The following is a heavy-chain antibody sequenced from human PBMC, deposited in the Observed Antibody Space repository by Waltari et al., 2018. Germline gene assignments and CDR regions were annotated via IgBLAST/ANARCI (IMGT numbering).Heavy chain of an antibody. V-gene: IGHV4-59*11. CDR1: GASITSHY. D-gene: IGHD6-13*01. J-gene: IGHJ4*02. CDR2: MYYSGST. CDR3: AGHAGAFFSSLDY. Sequence: QVQLQESGPGLVKPSETLSLTCTVSGASITSHYWSWIRPPPGKGLEWIGYMYYSGSTNYNPALKRRVTISVDTSKNQFSLKLSSVTAADTAVYYCAGHAGAFFSSLDYWGQGNLVTISS.